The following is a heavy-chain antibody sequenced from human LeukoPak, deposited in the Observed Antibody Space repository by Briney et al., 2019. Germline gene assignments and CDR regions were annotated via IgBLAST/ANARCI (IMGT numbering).Heavy chain of an antibody. J-gene: IGHJ4*02. D-gene: IGHD2-21*01. CDR2: IYYSGSA. V-gene: IGHV4-31*03. Sequence: SETLSLTSTVSGGSISSGGYYWSWIRQHPGKGLEWIGYIYYSGSAYYNPSLKSRVTISVDTSKNQFSLKLSSVTAADTAVYYCARVPQHLTFDYWGQGTLVTVSS. CDR3: ARVPQHLTFDY. CDR1: GGSISSGGYY.